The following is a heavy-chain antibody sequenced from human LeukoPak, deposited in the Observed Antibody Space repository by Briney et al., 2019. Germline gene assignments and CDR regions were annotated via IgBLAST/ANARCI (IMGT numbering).Heavy chain of an antibody. CDR2: IHYSGST. CDR3: ARTTMVRGTYYMDV. Sequence: SETLSLTCTVSGGSINSYYWSRIRQPPGKGLQWIGCIHYSGSTNYNPSLKSRVTISVDTSKNQFSLKLSSVTAADTAVYYCARTTMVRGTYYMDVWGKGTTVTISS. CDR1: GGSINSYY. J-gene: IGHJ6*03. V-gene: IGHV4-59*01. D-gene: IGHD3-10*01.